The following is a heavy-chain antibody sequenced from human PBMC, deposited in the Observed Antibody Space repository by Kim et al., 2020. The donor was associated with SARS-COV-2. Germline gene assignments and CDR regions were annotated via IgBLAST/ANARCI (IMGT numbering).Heavy chain of an antibody. D-gene: IGHD6-19*01. J-gene: IGHJ6*03. CDR2: IYYSGST. CDR3: TRLVLSGFDYMDV. Sequence: SETLSLTCTVSGGSISSSSYYWGWLRQPPGKGLEWIGSIYYSGSTYYNPSLKSRVTISVDTSKNQFSLKLSSVTAAATAAYYCTRLVLSGFDYMDVWGKG. CDR1: GGSISSSSYY. V-gene: IGHV4-39*01.